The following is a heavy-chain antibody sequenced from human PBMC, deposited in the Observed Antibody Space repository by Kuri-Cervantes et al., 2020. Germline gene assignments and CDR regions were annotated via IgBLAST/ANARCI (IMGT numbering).Heavy chain of an antibody. Sequence: GGSLTLSCAASGFTFSSYAMSWVRQARGRGLEWVSAISGSGGSTYYADSVKGRFTISRDNSKNTLYLQMNSLRAEDTAVYYCANPPYYDFWSGYYRAGYYYGMDVWGQGTTVTVSS. CDR1: GFTFSSYA. CDR3: ANPPYYDFWSGYYRAGYYYGMDV. CDR2: ISGSGGST. D-gene: IGHD3-3*01. J-gene: IGHJ6*02. V-gene: IGHV3-23*01.